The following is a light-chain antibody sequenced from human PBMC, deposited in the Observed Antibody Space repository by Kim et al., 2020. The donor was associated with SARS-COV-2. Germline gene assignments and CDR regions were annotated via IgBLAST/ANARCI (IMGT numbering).Light chain of an antibody. CDR2: GAS. CDR3: QKYGDSYP. J-gene: IGKJ2*01. CDR1: QSVSSTS. V-gene: IGKV3-20*01. Sequence: EIVLTQSPGTLSLSPGERATLSCRASQSVSSTSLVWYQQKPGQAPRVVIFGASSRAAGIPDRFSGSVSGTDFTLTISRLEPEDFAVYYCQKYGDSYPFGQGTKLEI.